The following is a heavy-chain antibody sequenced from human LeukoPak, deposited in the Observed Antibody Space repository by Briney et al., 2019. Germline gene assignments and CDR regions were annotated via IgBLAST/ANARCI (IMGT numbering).Heavy chain of an antibody. CDR3: AREGELLSDYYMAV. Sequence: SETLSLTCAVYGGSFSGYYWSWIRQSPGKGLEWIGEINHSGSTNYNPSLKTRVTISVDTSKNQFSLKLRSVTAADTAVYYCAREGELLSDYYMAVWGKGTTVTVSS. CDR1: GGSFSGYY. V-gene: IGHV4-34*01. D-gene: IGHD1-26*01. J-gene: IGHJ6*03. CDR2: INHSGST.